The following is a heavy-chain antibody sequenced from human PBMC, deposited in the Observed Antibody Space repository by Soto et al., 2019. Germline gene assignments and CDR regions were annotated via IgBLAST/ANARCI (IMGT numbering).Heavy chain of an antibody. V-gene: IGHV4-59*04. CDR1: CDSXTSYY. CDR2: IYYSGST. J-gene: IGHJ4*02. D-gene: IGHD2-2*02. Sequence: PSETLSLTCTVSCDSXTSYYWSWIRQPPGKGLEFIGYIYYSGSTYYNPSLKSRVTISVDTSKNQFSLKLSSVTAADTAVYYCARLYDDFDYWGQGTLVTVSS. CDR3: ARLYDDFDY.